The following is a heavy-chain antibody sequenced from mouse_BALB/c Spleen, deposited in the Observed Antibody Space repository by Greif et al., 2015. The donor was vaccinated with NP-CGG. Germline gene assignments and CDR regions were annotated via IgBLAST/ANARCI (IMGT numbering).Heavy chain of an antibody. CDR3: ARSYRYEGYAMDY. CDR1: GYTFTSYD. CDR2: IFPGDGST. V-gene: IGHV1-85*01. Sequence: QVQLQQPGAELVKPGASGKLSCKASGYTFTSYDINWVRRRPEQGLEWIGWIFPGDGSTKYNEKFKGKATLTTGKSSSTAYMQLSRLTSEDSAVYFCARSYRYEGYAMDYWGQGTSVTVSS. J-gene: IGHJ4*01. D-gene: IGHD2-14*01.